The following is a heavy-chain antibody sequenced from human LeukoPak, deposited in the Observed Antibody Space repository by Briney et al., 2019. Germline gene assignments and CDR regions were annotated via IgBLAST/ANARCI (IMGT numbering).Heavy chain of an antibody. D-gene: IGHD5-24*01. J-gene: IGHJ4*02. Sequence: GASVKVSCKASGYTFTDHYMHWVRQAPGQGLEWMGWISAYNGNTNYAQKLQGRVTMTTDTSTSTAYMELRSLRSEDTAVYYCARKEGGAGYNFDGFDYWGQGTLVTVSS. V-gene: IGHV1-18*04. CDR2: ISAYNGNT. CDR1: GYTFTDHY. CDR3: ARKEGGAGYNFDGFDY.